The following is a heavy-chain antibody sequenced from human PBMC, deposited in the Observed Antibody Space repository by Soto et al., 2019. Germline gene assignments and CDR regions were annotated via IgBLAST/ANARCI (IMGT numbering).Heavy chain of an antibody. CDR2: ISGSGTST. CDR1: VFTCSSCA. J-gene: IGHJ4*02. D-gene: IGHD1-1*01. V-gene: IGHV3-23*01. CDR3: AKSLSGLFSLGDFNY. Sequence: GALRLSCAASVFTCSSCAMNWVRQAPGKGLEWVAEISGSGTSTYYAPSVKGRFIISSDSSKNTLYLQMYSLRAEDTAIYYCAKSLSGLFSLGDFNYWGQGALVTVSS.